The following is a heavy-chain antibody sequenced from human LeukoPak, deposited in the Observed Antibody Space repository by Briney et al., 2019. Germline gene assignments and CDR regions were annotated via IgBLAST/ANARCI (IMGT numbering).Heavy chain of an antibody. V-gene: IGHV3-21*01. Sequence: GGSLRLSCAASGFTFSSYSMNWVRQAPGKGLEWVSSISSSSSYIYYADSVKGRFTISRDNAKNSLYLQMNSLRAEDTAVYYCESNTYYYDSRGYPTAVDYWGQGTLPTVSS. CDR3: ESNTYYYDSRGYPTAVDY. J-gene: IGHJ4*02. D-gene: IGHD3-22*01. CDR2: ISSSSSYI. CDR1: GFTFSSYS.